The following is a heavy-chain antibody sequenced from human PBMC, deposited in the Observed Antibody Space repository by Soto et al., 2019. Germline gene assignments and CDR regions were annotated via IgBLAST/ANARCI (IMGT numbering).Heavy chain of an antibody. CDR3: ARKARSYYGMDV. CDR2: ISSSGSTI. Sequence: EVQLVESGGGLVQPGGSLRLSCAASGFTFSSYEMNWVRQAPGKGLEWVSYISSSGSTIYYADSVKGRFTISRDNAKNSLYLQMNSLRAEDKAVYYCARKARSYYGMDVWGQGTTVTVSS. CDR1: GFTFSSYE. J-gene: IGHJ6*02. V-gene: IGHV3-48*03.